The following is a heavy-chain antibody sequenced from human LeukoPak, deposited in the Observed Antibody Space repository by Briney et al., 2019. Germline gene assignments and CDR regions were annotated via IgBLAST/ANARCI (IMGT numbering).Heavy chain of an antibody. CDR1: GGSISNYY. D-gene: IGHD6-13*01. V-gene: IGHV4-59*01. J-gene: IGHJ4*02. Sequence: SETLSLTCTVSGGSISNYYWNWIRQPPGKGLEWIGYIYYTGSTNYNPSLKSRVTMSVDTSRNQFSLNLQSVTPEDTAVYYCARNLIPEQLVVNFWGQGTLVTVSS. CDR3: ARNLIPEQLVVNF. CDR2: IYYTGST.